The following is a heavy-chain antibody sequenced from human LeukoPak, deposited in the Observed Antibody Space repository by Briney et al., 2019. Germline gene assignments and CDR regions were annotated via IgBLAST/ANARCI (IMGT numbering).Heavy chain of an antibody. CDR2: ITASGGIT. Sequence: GGSLRLSCSASGFIFNSYAMSWVRQAPGKGLEWVSSITASGGITYHADSVKGRFIISRDNSKNTLHLQMNSLRADDTALYYCAKGALAAAGSGFDYWGQGTLVTVSS. CDR1: GFIFNSYA. CDR3: AKGALAAAGSGFDY. D-gene: IGHD6-13*01. J-gene: IGHJ4*02. V-gene: IGHV3-23*01.